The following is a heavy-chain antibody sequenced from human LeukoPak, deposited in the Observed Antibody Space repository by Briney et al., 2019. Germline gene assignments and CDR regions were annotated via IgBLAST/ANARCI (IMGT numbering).Heavy chain of an antibody. V-gene: IGHV3-15*01. CDR2: IKSKTDGGTT. CDR1: GFTFSNAW. CDR3: TTEGLTPIFGVVIITYFDY. J-gene: IGHJ4*02. Sequence: PGGSLRLSCAASGFTFSNAWMSWVRQAPGKGLGWVGLIKSKTDGGTTDYAAPVKGRFTISRDDSKNTLYLQMNSLKTEDTAVYYCTTEGLTPIFGVVIITYFDYWGQGTLVTVSS. D-gene: IGHD3-3*01.